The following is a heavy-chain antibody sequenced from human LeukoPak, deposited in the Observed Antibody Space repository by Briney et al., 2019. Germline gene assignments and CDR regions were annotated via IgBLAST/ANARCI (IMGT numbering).Heavy chain of an antibody. J-gene: IGHJ5*02. CDR2: ISYDGGNK. D-gene: IGHD3-10*01. CDR3: AKEGAGWNYYGSNWFDP. Sequence: GGSLRLSCAASGFTFSSYGMHWVRQAPGKGLEWVAVISYDGGNKYYADSVKGRFTISRDNSKNTLYLQMNSLRAEDTAVYYCAKEGAGWNYYGSNWFDPWGQGTLVTVSS. CDR1: GFTFSSYG. V-gene: IGHV3-30*18.